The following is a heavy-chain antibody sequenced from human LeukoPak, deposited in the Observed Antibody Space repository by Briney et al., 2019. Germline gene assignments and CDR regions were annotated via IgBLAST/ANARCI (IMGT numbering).Heavy chain of an antibody. Sequence: ASVKVSCKASGYTFTGYYMHWVRQAPGQGLEWMRWINPNSGGTNYAQKFQGRVTMTRDTSISTAYMELSRLRSDDTAVYYCARGYCSSTSCSYYYYGMDVWGQGTTVTVSS. CDR3: ARGYCSSTSCSYYYYGMDV. CDR1: GYTFTGYY. V-gene: IGHV1-2*02. J-gene: IGHJ6*02. D-gene: IGHD2-2*01. CDR2: INPNSGGT.